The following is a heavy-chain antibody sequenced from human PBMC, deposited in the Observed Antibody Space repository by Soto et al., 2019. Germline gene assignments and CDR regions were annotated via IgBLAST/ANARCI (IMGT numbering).Heavy chain of an antibody. V-gene: IGHV1-8*01. CDR3: AKTITVTRKGEGGPNDY. CDR1: GYTFTSYD. D-gene: IGHD4-17*01. CDR2: MNPNSGNT. Sequence: ASVKVSCKASGYTFTSYDINWVRQATGQGLEWMGWMNPNSGNTGYAQKFQGRVTMTRNTSISTAYMELSSLRSEDTAVYYCAKTITVTRKGEGGPNDYWGQGTLVTVSS. J-gene: IGHJ4*02.